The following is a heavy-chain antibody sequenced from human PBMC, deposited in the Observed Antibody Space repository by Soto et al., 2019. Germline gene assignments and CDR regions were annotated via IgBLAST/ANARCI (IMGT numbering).Heavy chain of an antibody. Sequence: QLLESGSGLVKPSQTLSLTCAVSGGSISSGGYSWSWIRQPPGKGLEWIGYIYHSGSTYYNPSLKSRVTISVDRSKNQLALKLSSVTAADTAVYYCARSGYCSGGSCPLGIWGQGTLVTVSS. CDR3: ARSGYCSGGSCPLGI. CDR1: GGSISSGGYS. J-gene: IGHJ4*02. CDR2: IYHSGST. V-gene: IGHV4-30-2*01. D-gene: IGHD2-15*01.